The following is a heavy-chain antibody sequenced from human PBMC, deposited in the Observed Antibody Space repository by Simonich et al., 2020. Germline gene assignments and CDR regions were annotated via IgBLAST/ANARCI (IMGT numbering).Heavy chain of an antibody. Sequence: QVQLVQSGAEVTKPGASVKVSCKATGYTFTGSYMHWVRQAPGQGLEWMGWIKPKQGGTNHDQKFQGRGTMTRETSISTAYMELSRLRSDDTAVYYCARDRAARYYYYYYMDVWGKGTTVTVSS. CDR1: GYTFTGSY. D-gene: IGHD6-6*01. CDR2: IKPKQGGT. J-gene: IGHJ6*03. CDR3: ARDRAARYYYYYYMDV. V-gene: IGHV1-2*02.